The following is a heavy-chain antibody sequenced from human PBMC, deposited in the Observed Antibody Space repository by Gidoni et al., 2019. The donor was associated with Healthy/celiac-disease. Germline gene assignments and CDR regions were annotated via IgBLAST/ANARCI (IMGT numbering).Heavy chain of an antibody. CDR2: IDPSDSYT. D-gene: IGHD1-26*01. V-gene: IGHV5-10-1*03. CDR1: GYSFTSYW. J-gene: IGHJ6*02. Sequence: EVQLVQSGAEVKKPGESLRISCKGSGYSFTSYWISWVRQMPGKGREWMGRIDPSDSYTNYSPSFQGHVTTYDSVTISWTRQNGEAVKTHTAMYYCARHRGSISGMDVWGQGTTVTVSS. CDR3: ARHRGSISGMDV.